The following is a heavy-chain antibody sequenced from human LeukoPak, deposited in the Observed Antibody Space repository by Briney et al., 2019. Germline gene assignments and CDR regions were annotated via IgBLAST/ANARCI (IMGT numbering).Heavy chain of an antibody. CDR1: GYTFTGYY. CDR2: INPNSGGT. V-gene: IGHV1-2*02. Sequence: ASVKVSCKASGYTFTGYYMHWVRQAPGQGLEWMGWINPNSGGTNYAQKFQGRVTMTTDTSISTAYMELSRLRSDDTAVYYCARLSLPRYYDSSGPIDYWGQGTLVTVSS. CDR3: ARLSLPRYYDSSGPIDY. D-gene: IGHD3-22*01. J-gene: IGHJ4*02.